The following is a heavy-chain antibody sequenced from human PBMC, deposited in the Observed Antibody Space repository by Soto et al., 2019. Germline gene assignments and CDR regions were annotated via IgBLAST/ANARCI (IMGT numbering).Heavy chain of an antibody. CDR3: ERVRGNYTCDY. CDR1: GFTFSSYS. V-gene: IGHV3-48*02. D-gene: IGHD1-7*01. Sequence: GWSLRLSCAASGFTFSSYSMNWVRQAPGKGLEWVSYISTSGTTIYYADSVKGRFTVSRDNAKNSLYLQMSSLRDEDTAVYYCERVRGNYTCDYWGQGNRVTVSS. CDR2: ISTSGTTI. J-gene: IGHJ4*02.